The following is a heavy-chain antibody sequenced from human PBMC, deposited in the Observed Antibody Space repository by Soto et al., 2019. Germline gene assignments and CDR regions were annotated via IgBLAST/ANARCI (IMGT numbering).Heavy chain of an antibody. V-gene: IGHV3-53*01. CDR3: AKDLPRVTGYYDFCSRYRGLYY. Sequence: PGGSLRLSCAASGFTVSSNYMSWVRQAPGKGLEWVSVIYSCGSTYYADSVKGRFTISRDNSKNTLYLQMNSLRAEDTAVYYCAKDLPRVTGYYDFCSRYRGLYYWGQRTLVTVS. D-gene: IGHD3-3*01. CDR2: IYSCGST. J-gene: IGHJ4*02. CDR1: GFTVSSNY.